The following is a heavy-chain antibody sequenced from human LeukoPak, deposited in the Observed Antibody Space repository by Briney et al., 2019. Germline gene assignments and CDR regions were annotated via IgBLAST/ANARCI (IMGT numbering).Heavy chain of an antibody. CDR1: GVSISSGDYY. J-gene: IGHJ4*02. Sequence: SQTLSLTCTVSGVSISSGDYYWSWIRQPPGKGLEWIGYIYYSGSTYYNPSLKSRVTISVDTSKNQFSLKLSSVTAADTAVYYCARAQWYSPIDYWGQGTLVTVSS. CDR3: ARAQWYSPIDY. D-gene: IGHD6-19*01. CDR2: IYYSGST. V-gene: IGHV4-30-4*01.